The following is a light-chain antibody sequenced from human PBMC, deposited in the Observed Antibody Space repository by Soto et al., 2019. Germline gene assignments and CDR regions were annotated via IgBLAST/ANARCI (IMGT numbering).Light chain of an antibody. V-gene: IGKV3-11*01. CDR3: QQRNNWGHT. CDR1: QSVSSY. J-gene: IGKJ4*01. CDR2: DAS. Sequence: EIVLTQSPATLSLSPGERATLSCRASQSVSSYLAWYQQKPGQAPRLLIYDASNRATGIPARFSGSGSGTDFTLTISSLETEDFAVYYWQQRNNWGHTFGGGTKVEIK.